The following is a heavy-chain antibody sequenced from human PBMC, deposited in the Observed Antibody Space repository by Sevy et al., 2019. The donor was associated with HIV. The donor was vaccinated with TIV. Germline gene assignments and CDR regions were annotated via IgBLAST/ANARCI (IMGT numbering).Heavy chain of an antibody. CDR2: MSYSGST. Sequence: SETLSLTCTVSGGSISGYYWSWIRQPPGKGLEWIGYMSYSGSTNYIPSVKSRVIISIDTSKNQITLKLSSVTAADTAVYYCAGHREYGSGNYYNREFDHWGQGTLVTVSS. CDR3: AGHREYGSGNYYNREFDH. V-gene: IGHV4-59*08. J-gene: IGHJ4*02. CDR1: GGSISGYY. D-gene: IGHD3-10*01.